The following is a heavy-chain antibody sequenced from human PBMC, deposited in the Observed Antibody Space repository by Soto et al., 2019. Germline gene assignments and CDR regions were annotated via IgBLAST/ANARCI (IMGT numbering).Heavy chain of an antibody. CDR1: GFTFSDYY. CDR3: AREVVVARTWGFDP. D-gene: IGHD2-15*01. Sequence: GQLVESGGGLVKPGGSLRLSCAASGFTFSDYYMTWIRQAPGKGLECISYISISSTDINYADSVKGRFTISRDNAKNSLYLQMNSLSAEDTAVYYCAREVVVARTWGFDPWGQGTLVTVSS. V-gene: IGHV3-11*06. CDR2: ISISSTDI. J-gene: IGHJ5*02.